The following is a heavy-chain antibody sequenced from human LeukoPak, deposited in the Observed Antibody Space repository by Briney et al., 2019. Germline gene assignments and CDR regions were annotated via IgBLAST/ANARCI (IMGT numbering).Heavy chain of an antibody. CDR1: GFTFSTYE. CDR3: ARDELRSGAFDV. J-gene: IGHJ3*01. V-gene: IGHV3-48*03. Sequence: HPGGTLRLSCAASGFTFSTYEMNWVRQAQGKGLEWVSYISGSGDTIYYGDSVKGRFTISRDNAKNSMYLQMNSLRAEDTAVYYCARDELRSGAFDVWGQGTMVTVSS. CDR2: ISGSGDTI. D-gene: IGHD4-17*01.